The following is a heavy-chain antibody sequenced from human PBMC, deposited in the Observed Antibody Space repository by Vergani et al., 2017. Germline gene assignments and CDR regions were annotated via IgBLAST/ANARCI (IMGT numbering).Heavy chain of an antibody. J-gene: IGHJ4*02. V-gene: IGHV1-46*03. CDR1: GYIFSIHY. CDR3: ARGEYGILTGYRY. D-gene: IGHD3-9*01. Sequence: QVQVVQSGAEVKTSGASVKVSCKTSGYIFSIHYMHWVRQAPGQGLEWMGIINPSGGHTNYAQKFQGRVTMTRDTSTSTVYMELSSLRSEDTAIYYCARGEYGILTGYRYWGQGTQVTVSA. CDR2: INPSGGHT.